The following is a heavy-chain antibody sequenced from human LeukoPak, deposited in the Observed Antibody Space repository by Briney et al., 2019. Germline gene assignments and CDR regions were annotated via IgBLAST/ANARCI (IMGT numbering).Heavy chain of an antibody. J-gene: IGHJ6*03. CDR3: ARELTPYYYYMDV. V-gene: IGHV3-7*01. CDR1: GFTFSSYW. CDR2: IKQDGSEK. Sequence: GGSLRLSCAASGFTFSSYWMSWVRQAPGKGLEWVANIKQDGSEKYYVDSVKGRFTISRDNAKNSLYLQTNSLRAEDTAVYYCARELTPYYYYMDVWGKGTTVTVSS.